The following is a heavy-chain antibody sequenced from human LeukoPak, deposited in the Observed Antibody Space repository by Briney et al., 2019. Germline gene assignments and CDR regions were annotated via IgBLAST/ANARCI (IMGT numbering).Heavy chain of an antibody. V-gene: IGHV4-59*01. D-gene: IGHD3-10*01. CDR1: GVSISSYY. CDR2: IYYSGST. CDR3: ARDSGYGSGSYYYYYYMDV. J-gene: IGHJ6*03. Sequence: SSETLSLTCTVSGVSISSYYWSWVRQPPGKGLEWVGYIYYSGSTKYNPSLKSRVTISVETSKNQFSLKLSSVTAADTAVYYCARDSGYGSGSYYYYYYMDVWGKGTTVTISS.